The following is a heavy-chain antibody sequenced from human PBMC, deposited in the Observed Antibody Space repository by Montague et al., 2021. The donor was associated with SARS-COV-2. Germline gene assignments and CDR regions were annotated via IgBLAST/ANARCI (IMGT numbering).Heavy chain of an antibody. J-gene: IGHJ5*02. CDR2: INHSGST. D-gene: IGHD3-16*01. CDR3: ARGGTVTTFFAPKRTRSYNWFDP. Sequence: SETLSLTCAVYGGSFSNYYWSWIRHPPGKGLEWIGEINHSGSTNYNSYLKSGASISVEMSKNQFSMKLSSVTAADTAVYYCARGGTVTTFFAPKRTRSYNWFDPWGQGTLVTVSS. V-gene: IGHV4-34*01. CDR1: GGSFSNYY.